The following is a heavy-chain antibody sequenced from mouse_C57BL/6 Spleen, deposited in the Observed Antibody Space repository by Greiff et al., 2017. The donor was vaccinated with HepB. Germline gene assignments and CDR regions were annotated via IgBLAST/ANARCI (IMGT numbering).Heavy chain of an antibody. CDR3: ARDGSSPYYYAMDY. D-gene: IGHD1-1*01. J-gene: IGHJ4*01. CDR1: GFTFSDYG. CDR2: ISSGSSTI. V-gene: IGHV5-17*01. Sequence: EVKLMESGGGLVKPGGSLKLSCAASGFTFSDYGMHWVRQAPEKGLEWVAYISSGSSTIYYADTVKGRFTISRDNAKNTLFLQMTSLRSEDTAMYYCARDGSSPYYYAMDYWGQGTSVTVSS.